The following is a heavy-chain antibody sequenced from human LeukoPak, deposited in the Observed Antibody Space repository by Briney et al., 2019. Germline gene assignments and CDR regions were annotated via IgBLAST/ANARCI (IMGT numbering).Heavy chain of an antibody. CDR1: GFSLSNYM. D-gene: IGHD1/OR15-1a*01. CDR2: ISESPGKT. J-gene: IGHJ6*02. CDR3: AKGVASNTAMEV. V-gene: IGHV3-23*01. Sequence: GGSLRLSCVASGFSLSNYMMSWVRQAPGKGLEWVSWISESPGKTDYADSVKGRFTISRDISKNTLFLEMTSLSADDTAVYYCAKGVASNTAMEVWGQGTTVTVSS.